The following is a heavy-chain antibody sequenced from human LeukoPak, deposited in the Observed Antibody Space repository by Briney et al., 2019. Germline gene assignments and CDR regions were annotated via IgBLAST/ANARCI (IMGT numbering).Heavy chain of an antibody. CDR3: ARPMGDILTGYFFDY. CDR2: IYPGDSDT. D-gene: IGHD3-9*01. Sequence: GESLKISCKGSGCSFTSYWIGWVRQMPGKGLEWMGIIYPGDSDTRYSPSFQGQVTISADKSISTAYLQWSSLKASDTAMYYCARPMGDILTGYFFDYWGQGTLVTVSS. V-gene: IGHV5-51*01. CDR1: GCSFTSYW. J-gene: IGHJ4*02.